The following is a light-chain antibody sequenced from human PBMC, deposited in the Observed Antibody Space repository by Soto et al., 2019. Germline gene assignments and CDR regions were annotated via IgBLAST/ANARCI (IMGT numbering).Light chain of an antibody. J-gene: IGLJ3*02. CDR2: SSD. V-gene: IGLV1-44*01. CDR1: SSNIGSNT. Sequence: QSVLTQPPSASGTPGQRVTISCSGSSSNIGSNTVNWYQQLPGTAPKLLIYSSDQRPSGVPDRFSGSKSGTSASLAISGLQSEDEADYYCATWDGSQNGWVFGGGTKLTVL. CDR3: ATWDGSQNGWV.